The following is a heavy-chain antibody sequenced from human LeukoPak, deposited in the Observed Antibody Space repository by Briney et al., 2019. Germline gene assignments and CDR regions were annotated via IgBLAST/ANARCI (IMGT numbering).Heavy chain of an antibody. CDR3: ARAERVDYGDYGVDY. D-gene: IGHD4-17*01. CDR2: INHSGST. V-gene: IGHV4-39*07. Sequence: SETLSLTCTVSGGSISSSSYYWGWIRQPPGKGLEWIGEINHSGSTNYNPSLKSRVTISVDTSKNQFSLKLSSVTAADTAVYYCARAERVDYGDYGVDYWGQGTLVTVSS. CDR1: GGSISSSSYY. J-gene: IGHJ4*02.